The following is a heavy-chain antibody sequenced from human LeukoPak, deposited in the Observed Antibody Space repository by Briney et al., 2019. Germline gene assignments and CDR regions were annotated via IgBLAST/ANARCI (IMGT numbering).Heavy chain of an antibody. CDR3: ARDRNLFEPLNSFDF. D-gene: IGHD1-14*01. V-gene: IGHV1-2*02. J-gene: IGHJ4*02. CDR1: GYTFTGYY. Sequence: ASVKVSCKASGYTFTGYYIHWVRQAPGQGFEYMGWIDPKRGDSEFLQRFQGRVSMTTDTSISTAYMDLRRLKSEDTAVYYCARDRNLFEPLNSFDFWGQGTLVTVSS. CDR2: IDPKRGDS.